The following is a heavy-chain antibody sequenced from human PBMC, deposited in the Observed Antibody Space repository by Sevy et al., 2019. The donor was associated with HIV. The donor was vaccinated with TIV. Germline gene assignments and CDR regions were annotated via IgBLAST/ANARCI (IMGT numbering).Heavy chain of an antibody. V-gene: IGHV3-23*01. CDR3: AGGRYDSSGSFDAFDI. Sequence: GESLKISCKPSGFTFITYAMNWVRPAPGKGLEWVSTIYGTSGTTYYAESVRGRFTISRDNSMNTLFLQMNTLRTEDTAVYYCAGGRYDSSGSFDAFDIWGQGTMVTVSS. J-gene: IGHJ3*02. CDR1: GFTFITYA. D-gene: IGHD3-22*01. CDR2: IYGTSGTT.